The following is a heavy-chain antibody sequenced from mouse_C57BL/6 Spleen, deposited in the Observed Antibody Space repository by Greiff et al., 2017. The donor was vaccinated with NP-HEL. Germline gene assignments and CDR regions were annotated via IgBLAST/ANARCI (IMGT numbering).Heavy chain of an antibody. Sequence: EVMLVESGGGLVKPGGSLKLSCAASGFTFSDYGMHWVRQAPEKGLEWVAYISSGSSTIYYADTVKGRFTISRDNAKNTLFLQMTSLRSEDTAMYYCARLGGWYFDVWGTGTTVTVSS. CDR2: ISSGSSTI. D-gene: IGHD4-1*01. V-gene: IGHV5-17*01. CDR3: ARLGGWYFDV. J-gene: IGHJ1*03. CDR1: GFTFSDYG.